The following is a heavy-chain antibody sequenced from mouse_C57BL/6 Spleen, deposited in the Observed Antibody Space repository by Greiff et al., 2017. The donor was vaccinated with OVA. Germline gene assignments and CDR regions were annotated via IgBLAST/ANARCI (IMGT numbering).Heavy chain of an antibody. J-gene: IGHJ1*03. D-gene: IGHD1-1*01. Sequence: VQLQQSGPGLAKPSQTLSLTCSVTGYSITSDYWNWIRKFPGNKLEYMGYISYSGSTYYNPSLKSRISITRDTSKNQYYLQLNSVTTEDTATYYCARYPAYYGSSYWYFDVWGTGTTVTVSS. CDR1: GYSITSDY. V-gene: IGHV3-8*01. CDR2: ISYSGST. CDR3: ARYPAYYGSSYWYFDV.